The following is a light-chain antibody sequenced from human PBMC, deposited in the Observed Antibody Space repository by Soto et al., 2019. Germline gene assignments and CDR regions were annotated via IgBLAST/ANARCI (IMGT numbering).Light chain of an antibody. J-gene: IGKJ5*01. CDR2: VAS. Sequence: DNQMTQAASSLSSSVGDSVIITCRASQSISRYLNWYQQKPGKAPNLLIYVASSLQSEVPSRFSGSGSGTDFTLTITSLQPEDFATYYCQQSYGTPITFGQGTRLEIK. CDR3: QQSYGTPIT. V-gene: IGKV1-39*01. CDR1: QSISRY.